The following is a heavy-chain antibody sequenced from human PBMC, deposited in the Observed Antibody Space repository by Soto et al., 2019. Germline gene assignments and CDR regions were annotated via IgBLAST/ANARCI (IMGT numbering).Heavy chain of an antibody. CDR2: LYFNGGT. Sequence: PLEILSLNFNISGSPITSPDYYRTWIRQSPGKGLEWIGYLYFNGGTQYNPSLRTPISMSLDTSKKHFSLKMRSVTGADTAVYYCARGISKYSSWYEPHTWFDAWGQG. CDR3: ARGISKYSSWYEPHTWFDA. D-gene: IGHD6-13*01. V-gene: IGHV4-30-4*02. CDR1: GSPITSPDYY. J-gene: IGHJ5*02.